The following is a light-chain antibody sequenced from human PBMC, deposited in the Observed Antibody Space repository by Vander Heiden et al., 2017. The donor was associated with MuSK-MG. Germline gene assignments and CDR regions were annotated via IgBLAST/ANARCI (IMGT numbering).Light chain of an antibody. J-gene: IGLJ2*01. CDR2: RND. CDR3: AAWDDSLSGVV. Sequence: QSVVTQPPSASGTPGQRVTISCSGDNSNIGGNYVFWYQQLPGTTPKLLIYRNDQRPSGVPDRFSGSKSGTSASLAISGLWSEDEADYYCAAWDDSLSGVVFGGGTKLTVL. CDR1: NSNIGGNY. V-gene: IGLV1-47*03.